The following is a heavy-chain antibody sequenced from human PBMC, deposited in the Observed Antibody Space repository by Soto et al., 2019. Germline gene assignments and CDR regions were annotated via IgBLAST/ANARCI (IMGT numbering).Heavy chain of an antibody. V-gene: IGHV1-58*01. CDR2: IDDGSGNT. Sequence: ASVKVSCKASGFTFTSSAVQGVRQARGQRLEWIGWIDDGSGNTNYAQKFQERVTITRDMSTSTAFMELSSLRAEDTAVYYSAADPSNWNDRRDYYYYMDVWGKGTTVTVSS. J-gene: IGHJ6*03. D-gene: IGHD1-1*01. CDR3: AADPSNWNDRRDYYYYMDV. CDR1: GFTFTSSA.